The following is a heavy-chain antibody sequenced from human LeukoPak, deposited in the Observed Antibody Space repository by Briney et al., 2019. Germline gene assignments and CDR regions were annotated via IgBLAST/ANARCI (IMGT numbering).Heavy chain of an antibody. Sequence: PSETLSLTCTVSGDSIRCGDYYWSWIRQPPGKGLEWIGYIYYSVTTYYNPSLKSRVTIEVDTSKNQFYLRLSSVTAADTAVYYCARVETSYYGSGTYEDWFDPWGQGTLVIVSS. CDR3: ARVETSYYGSGTYEDWFDP. V-gene: IGHV4-30-4*01. J-gene: IGHJ5*02. CDR1: GDSIRCGDYY. CDR2: IYYSVTT. D-gene: IGHD3-10*01.